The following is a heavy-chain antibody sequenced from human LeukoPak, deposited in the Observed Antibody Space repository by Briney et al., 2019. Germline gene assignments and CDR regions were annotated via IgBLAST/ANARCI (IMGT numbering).Heavy chain of an antibody. Sequence: GGSLRLSCAASGFTFSSYAMHWVRQAPGKGLEYVSAISSNGGSTYYANSVKGRFTISRDNSKNTLYLQMGSLRAEDMAVYYCARGCSGGSCYNYWGQGTLVTVSS. CDR2: ISSNGGST. CDR1: GFTFSSYA. J-gene: IGHJ4*02. V-gene: IGHV3-64*01. D-gene: IGHD2-15*01. CDR3: ARGCSGGSCYNY.